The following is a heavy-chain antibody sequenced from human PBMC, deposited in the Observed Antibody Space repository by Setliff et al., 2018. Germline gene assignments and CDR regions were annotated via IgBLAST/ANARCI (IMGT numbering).Heavy chain of an antibody. CDR3: ARDNRARHYMDV. CDR2: ILFSGDT. CDR1: GYSISSGFS. V-gene: IGHV4-38-2*02. D-gene: IGHD3-10*01. Sequence: SETLSLTCAVSGYSISSGFSWVWVRQSPGKGLEWIGRILFSGDTYYNPSLNSRVTISADTSKNQFSLNLSSVTAADTAVYYCARDNRARHYMDVWGKGTTVTGS. J-gene: IGHJ6*03.